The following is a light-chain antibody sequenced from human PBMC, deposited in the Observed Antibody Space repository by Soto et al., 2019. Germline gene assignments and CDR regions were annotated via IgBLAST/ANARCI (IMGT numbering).Light chain of an antibody. Sequence: QSVLTQPASVSGSPGQSVTISCTGTSSDVGGYQYVTWYQQHPGKAPKLMIYEVSNRPSGVSNRFSGSKSGNTASLTISGLQAEDEADYYCSSYTSSRTLLDVFGTGTKLTVL. J-gene: IGLJ1*01. CDR1: SSDVGGYQY. CDR3: SSYTSSRTLLDV. CDR2: EVS. V-gene: IGLV2-14*01.